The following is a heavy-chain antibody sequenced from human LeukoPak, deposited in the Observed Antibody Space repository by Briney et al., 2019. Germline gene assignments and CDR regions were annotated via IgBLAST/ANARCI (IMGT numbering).Heavy chain of an antibody. J-gene: IGHJ4*01. V-gene: IGHV1-2*02. CDR1: GYTFTSYG. D-gene: IGHD1-26*01. CDR2: INPNSGGT. Sequence: ASVRVSCKASGYTFTSYGISWVRQAPGQGPEWMGWINPNSGGTDYPQKFQGRVTMSRDTSISTAYMELSRLTSDDTAVYYCARIPLIVGAKYFDYWGHRTLVTVSS. CDR3: ARIPLIVGAKYFDY.